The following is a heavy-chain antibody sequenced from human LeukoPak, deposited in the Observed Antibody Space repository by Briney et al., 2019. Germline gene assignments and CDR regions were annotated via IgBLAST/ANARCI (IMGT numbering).Heavy chain of an antibody. CDR1: GFTFRSYA. D-gene: IGHD4-17*01. CDR2: ISGSGGST. V-gene: IGHV3-23*01. CDR3: AKDTLPEYGDHFDY. Sequence: GGSLRLSCAASGFTFRSYAMSWLRQAPGKGLEWVSAISGSGGSTYYADSVKGRFTISRDNSKNTLYLQMNSLRAEDTAVYYCAKDTLPEYGDHFDYWGQGTLVTVSS. J-gene: IGHJ4*02.